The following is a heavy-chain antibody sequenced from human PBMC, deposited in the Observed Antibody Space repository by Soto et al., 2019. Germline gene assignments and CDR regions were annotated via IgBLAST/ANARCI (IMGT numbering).Heavy chain of an antibody. D-gene: IGHD6-19*01. Sequence: QVQLQQWGAGLLKPSETLSLTCAVYGGSFSGYYWSWIRQPPGKGVEWIGEINHSGSTNYNPSLKSRVTIAVDTSKNQFSVKLSSVTAADTAVYYCARGRAVAGTGGWFDPWGQGTLVTVSS. V-gene: IGHV4-34*01. CDR1: GGSFSGYY. CDR3: ARGRAVAGTGGWFDP. CDR2: INHSGST. J-gene: IGHJ5*02.